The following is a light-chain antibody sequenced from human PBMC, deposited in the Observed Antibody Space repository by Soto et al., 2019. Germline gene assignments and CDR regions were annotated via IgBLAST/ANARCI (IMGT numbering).Light chain of an antibody. V-gene: IGKV3-11*01. J-gene: IGKJ5*01. CDR1: QSVGTS. CDR2: DAS. CDR3: QQSSNWPIT. Sequence: EIVLTQSPATLSFSPGETATLSCRASQSVGTSLAWYQQKPGQAPRLLIYDASNRATGIPARFSGRGSGTDFTLSISTLEPDDFALYSCQQSSNWPITFGQGTRLEIK.